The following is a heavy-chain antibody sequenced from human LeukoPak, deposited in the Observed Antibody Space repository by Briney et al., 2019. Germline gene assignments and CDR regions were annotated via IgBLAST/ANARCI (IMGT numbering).Heavy chain of an antibody. V-gene: IGHV3-23*01. CDR3: AKGRGSGYYTPFDY. D-gene: IGHD3-22*01. CDR1: GFTFSNCA. J-gene: IGHJ4*02. CDR2: VSDDGAKT. Sequence: GGSLRLSCAASGFTFSNCAMSWVRQPPGKGLEWVSAVSDDGAKTWYADSVKGRFTISRDNSKNTVSLQMTNLRADDTARYYCAKGRGSGYYTPFDYWGQGTLVTVSS.